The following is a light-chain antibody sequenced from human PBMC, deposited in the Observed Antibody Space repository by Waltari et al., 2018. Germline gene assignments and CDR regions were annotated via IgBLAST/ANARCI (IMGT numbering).Light chain of an antibody. Sequence: DIQMPQSPSSLSASVGDRVTITCQTSQDIGTLLNWYQQKPGKAPKLLMSGVSDSETGVPSRFSGSGSGTHFIFTVSSLQPEDVATYFCQQYKTLPYTFGQGTRLDIK. J-gene: IGKJ2*01. CDR1: QDIGTL. V-gene: IGKV1-33*01. CDR3: QQYKTLPYT. CDR2: GVS.